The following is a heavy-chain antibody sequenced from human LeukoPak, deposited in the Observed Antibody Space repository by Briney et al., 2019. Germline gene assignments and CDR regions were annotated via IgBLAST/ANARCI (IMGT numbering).Heavy chain of an antibody. D-gene: IGHD3-22*01. J-gene: IGHJ4*02. CDR3: ARGVGDYYDSSGHDY. Sequence: ASVKVSCKASGYTFTSYYMHWVRQAPGQGLEWMGIINPSGGSTSYAQKFQGRVTMTRDTSTSTVYMELSSLRSEDTAVYYCARGVGDYYDSSGHDYWGQGTLVTVSS. CDR2: INPSGGST. V-gene: IGHV1-46*01. CDR1: GYTFTSYY.